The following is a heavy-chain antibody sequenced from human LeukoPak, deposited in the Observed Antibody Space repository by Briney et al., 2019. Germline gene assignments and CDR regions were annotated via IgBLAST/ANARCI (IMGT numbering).Heavy chain of an antibody. D-gene: IGHD6-13*01. Sequence: SETLPLTCSVSGDSISNNYWSWIRQPPGKGLEWIGYIYYSGSTNYNPSLKSRVTISVDTSKNQFSLKLSSVTAADTAVYYCAKKGPSAAHWFDPWGQGTLVIVSS. J-gene: IGHJ5*02. CDR3: AKKGPSAAHWFDP. CDR1: GDSISNNY. CDR2: IYYSGST. V-gene: IGHV4-59*03.